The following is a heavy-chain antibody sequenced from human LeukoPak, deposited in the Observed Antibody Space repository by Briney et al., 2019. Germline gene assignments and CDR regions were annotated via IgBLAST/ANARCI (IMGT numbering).Heavy chain of an antibody. D-gene: IGHD3-9*01. V-gene: IGHV5-51*01. J-gene: IGHJ4*02. Sequence: GASLQISCKGSGSSFTSYWIGWVRQVPGKGLEWMGIIYPGDSDTRYSPSFQGQVTISADKSISTAYLQWSSLKASDTAMYYCARRDYDILTGYYYYFDYWGQGTLVTVSS. CDR2: IYPGDSDT. CDR3: ARRDYDILTGYYYYFDY. CDR1: GSSFTSYW.